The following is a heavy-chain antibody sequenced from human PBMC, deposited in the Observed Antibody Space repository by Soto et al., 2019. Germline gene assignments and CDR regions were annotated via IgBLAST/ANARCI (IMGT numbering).Heavy chain of an antibody. Sequence: QVQLQESGPGLVKPSETLSLTCAVSGGSISNYYWSWIRQPPGKGLECIGYIHYAGSTNYNPSLQSRVSISVDTSKNQIALRLSSVTAADTAVYFCARLGPRIRVAGIDVWGKGTTVTVSS. CDR2: IHYAGST. CDR1: GGSISNYY. CDR3: ARLGPRIRVAGIDV. J-gene: IGHJ6*03. D-gene: IGHD2-15*01. V-gene: IGHV4-59*01.